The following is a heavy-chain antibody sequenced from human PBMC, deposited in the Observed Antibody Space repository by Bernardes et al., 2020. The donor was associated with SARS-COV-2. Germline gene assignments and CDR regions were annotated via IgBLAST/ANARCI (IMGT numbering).Heavy chain of an antibody. D-gene: IGHD3-9*01. V-gene: IGHV3-23*01. CDR3: AKDRWYDILTGYYSD. J-gene: IGHJ4*02. CDR2: ISGSGGST. Sequence: GGSLRLSCAASGFTFSSYAMSWVRQAPGKGLEWVSAISGSGGSTYYADSVKGRFTISRDNSKNTLYLQMNSLRAEDTAVYYCAKDRWYDILTGYYSDWGQGTLVTVSS. CDR1: GFTFSSYA.